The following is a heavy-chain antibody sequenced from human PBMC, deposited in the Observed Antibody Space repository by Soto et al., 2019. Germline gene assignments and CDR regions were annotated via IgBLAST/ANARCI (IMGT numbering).Heavy chain of an antibody. Sequence: GGSLRLSCAASGFTFSSYAMSWVRQAPGKGLEWVSAISGSGDSTYYADSVKGRFTISRDNAKNSLYLQMNSLRPEDTAVYYCARVSPPLDYWGQGTLVTVSS. V-gene: IGHV3-23*01. CDR1: GFTFSSYA. CDR2: ISGSGDST. CDR3: ARVSPPLDY. J-gene: IGHJ4*02.